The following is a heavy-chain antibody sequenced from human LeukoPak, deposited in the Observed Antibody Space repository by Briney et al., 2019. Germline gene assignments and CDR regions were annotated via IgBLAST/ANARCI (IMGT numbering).Heavy chain of an antibody. Sequence: ASVKVSCKASGGTFSSYAISWVRQAPGQGLEWMGGIIPIFGTANYAQKFQGRVTITADESTSTAYMELSSLRPEDTAVYYCARTSVDTAMASLDYWGQGTLVTVSS. J-gene: IGHJ4*02. CDR1: GGTFSSYA. V-gene: IGHV1-69*13. D-gene: IGHD5-18*01. CDR2: IIPIFGTA. CDR3: ARTSVDTAMASLDY.